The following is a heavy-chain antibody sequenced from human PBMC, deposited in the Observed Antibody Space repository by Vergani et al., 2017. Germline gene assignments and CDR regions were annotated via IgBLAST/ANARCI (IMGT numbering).Heavy chain of an antibody. V-gene: IGHV3-64*04. CDR1: GFTFSSYA. Sequence: VQLVESGGGLVQPGGSLRLSCSASGFTFSSYAMHWVRQAPGKGLEYVSAISSNGGSTYYADSVKGRFTISRDNSKNTLYLQMNSLRAEDTAVYYCAKALRLGEVGATKYWGQGTLVTVSS. CDR3: AKALRLGEVGATKY. J-gene: IGHJ4*02. D-gene: IGHD1-26*01. CDR2: ISSNGGST.